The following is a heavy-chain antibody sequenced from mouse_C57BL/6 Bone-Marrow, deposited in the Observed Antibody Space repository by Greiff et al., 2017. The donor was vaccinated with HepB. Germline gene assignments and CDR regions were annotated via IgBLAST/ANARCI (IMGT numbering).Heavy chain of an antibody. CDR1: GYTFTSYW. V-gene: IGHV1-64*01. Sequence: QVQLQQPGAELVKPGASVKLSCKASGYTFTSYWMHWVKQRPGQGLEWIGMIHPNSGSTNYNEKFKSKATLTVDKSSSTAYMQLSSLTSEDSAVYYCARGIYYDYDIYFDYWGQGTTLTVSS. CDR2: IHPNSGST. D-gene: IGHD2-4*01. J-gene: IGHJ2*01. CDR3: ARGIYYDYDIYFDY.